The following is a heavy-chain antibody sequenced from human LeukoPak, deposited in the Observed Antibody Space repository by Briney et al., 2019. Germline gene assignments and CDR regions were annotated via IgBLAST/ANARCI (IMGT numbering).Heavy chain of an antibody. J-gene: IGHJ3*02. CDR1: GFTFDDYA. Sequence: PGGSLRLSCAASGFTFDDYAMHWVRQAPGKGLEWVSGISWNSGSIGYADSVKGRFTISRDNAKNSLYLQMNSLRAEDTALYYCAKIRGQWLAEDAFDIWGQGTMVTVSS. CDR3: AKIRGQWLAEDAFDI. D-gene: IGHD6-19*01. CDR2: ISWNSGSI. V-gene: IGHV3-9*01.